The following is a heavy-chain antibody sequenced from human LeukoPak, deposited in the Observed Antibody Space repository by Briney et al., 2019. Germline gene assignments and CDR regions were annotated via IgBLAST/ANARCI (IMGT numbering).Heavy chain of an antibody. CDR1: GFIFSSFA. D-gene: IGHD3-10*01. V-gene: IGHV3-23*01. CDR3: AKDTYGSGSSHFDS. CDR2: ISDSGGSA. Sequence: GGSLRLSCAASGFIFSSFAMSWVRQAPGKGLEWVAGISDSGGSAYYADSVKGRFTISRDNSKNTPYLQMNSLRAEDTGVYYCAKDTYGSGSSHFDSWGQGTLVTVSS. J-gene: IGHJ4*02.